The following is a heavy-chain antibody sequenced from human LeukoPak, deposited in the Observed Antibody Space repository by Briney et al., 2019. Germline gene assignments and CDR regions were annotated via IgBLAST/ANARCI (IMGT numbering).Heavy chain of an antibody. J-gene: IGHJ4*02. V-gene: IGHV4-34*01. CDR2: INHSGST. CDR3: ARGPRLGYSYY. D-gene: IGHD3-22*01. Sequence: SETLSLTCAVYGGSFSGYYWSWIRQPAGKGLEWIGEINHSGSTNYNPSLKSRVTISVDTSKNQFSLKLSSVTAADTAVYYCARGPRLGYSYYWGQGTLVTVSS. CDR1: GGSFSGYY.